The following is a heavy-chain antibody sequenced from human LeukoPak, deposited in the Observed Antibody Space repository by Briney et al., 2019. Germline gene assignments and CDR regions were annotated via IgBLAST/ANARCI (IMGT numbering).Heavy chain of an antibody. D-gene: IGHD3-16*01. J-gene: IGHJ4*02. CDR3: ARGDRGSYDFDY. CDR2: ISSSSYI. CDR1: GFTFSSYS. Sequence: PGGSLRLSCAASGFTFSSYSMNWVRQAPGKGLEWVSSISSSSYIYYADSVKGRFTISRDNAKNSLNLQMNSLRAEDTAVYYCARGDRGSYDFDYWGQGTLVTVSS. V-gene: IGHV3-21*01.